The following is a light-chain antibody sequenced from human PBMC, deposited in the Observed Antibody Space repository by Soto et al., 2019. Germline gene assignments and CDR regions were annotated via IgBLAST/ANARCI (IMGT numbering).Light chain of an antibody. CDR2: DVS. J-gene: IGLJ1*01. V-gene: IGLV2-11*01. Sequence: QSALTQPRSVSGSPGQSVTISCTGTSNDVGGYDYVSWYQQHPGKAPKLIIYDVSKRPSGVPVRFSGSKSGNTASLTISGLQAEDEADYYCCSYAGTYSYVFGTGTKVTV. CDR3: CSYAGTYSYV. CDR1: SNDVGGYDY.